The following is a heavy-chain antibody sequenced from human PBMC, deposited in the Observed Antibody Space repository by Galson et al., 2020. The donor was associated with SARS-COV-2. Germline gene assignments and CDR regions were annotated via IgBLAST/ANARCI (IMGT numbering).Heavy chain of an antibody. CDR3: ARGPRYSVSWYMRGFFDY. D-gene: IGHD5-12*01. Sequence: GGSLRLPCEAPGFTFSPYTMNWARQTPGKGLEWEALISFDGSDTYYADSVKGRFTISRDNSKNTLYLQMNSLRPEDTAVYYCARGPRYSVSWYMRGFFDYWGRGTQVTVSS. CDR1: GFTFSPYT. V-gene: IGHV3-30-3*01. J-gene: IGHJ4*02. CDR2: ISFDGSDT.